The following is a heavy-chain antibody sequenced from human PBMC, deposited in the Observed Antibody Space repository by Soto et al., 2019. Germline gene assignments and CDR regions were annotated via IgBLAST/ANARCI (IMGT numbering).Heavy chain of an antibody. CDR1: GGSVSSGSYY. J-gene: IGHJ4*02. Sequence: QVQLQESGPGLVKPSETLSLTCTVSGGSVSSGSYYWSWIRQPPGKGLEWIGYIYYSGSTNYNPSLKSRVTKSVDTSKNPFSLKLSSVTAADTAVYYCARVLGYCSGGSCYGVFDYWGQGTLVTVSS. CDR3: ARVLGYCSGGSCYGVFDY. V-gene: IGHV4-61*01. D-gene: IGHD2-15*01. CDR2: IYYSGST.